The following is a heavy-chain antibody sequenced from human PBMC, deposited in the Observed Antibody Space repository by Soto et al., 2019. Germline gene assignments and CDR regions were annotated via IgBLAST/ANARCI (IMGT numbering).Heavy chain of an antibody. CDR1: GGSISSGDYY. J-gene: IGHJ4*02. D-gene: IGHD3-22*01. CDR3: ARDLGYDSGAYYYRYFDY. CDR2: IYYSGNT. Sequence: SETLSLTCTVSGGSISSGDYYWSWIRQPPGKGLEWIGYIYYSGNTHYNPSLKSRVTISLETSKNQFSLRLSSVSAADTAVYFCARDLGYDSGAYYYRYFDYWGPGTLVTV. V-gene: IGHV4-30-4*01.